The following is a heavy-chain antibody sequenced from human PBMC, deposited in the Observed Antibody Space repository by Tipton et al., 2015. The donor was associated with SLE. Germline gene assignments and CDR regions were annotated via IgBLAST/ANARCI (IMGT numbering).Heavy chain of an antibody. CDR2: VYYTGST. J-gene: IGHJ4*02. Sequence: LRLSCQVSGGSINSHYWSWIRQPPGKGLEWIGYVYYTGSTDYNPSLNSRVTISVDASKNQFSLNLNSVTAADTAVYYCARHYTIFEHWGQGTLVTVSS. D-gene: IGHD3-3*01. CDR3: ARHYTIFEH. V-gene: IGHV4-59*08. CDR1: GGSINSHY.